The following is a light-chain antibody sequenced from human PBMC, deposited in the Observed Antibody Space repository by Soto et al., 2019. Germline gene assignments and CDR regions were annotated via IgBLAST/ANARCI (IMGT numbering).Light chain of an antibody. Sequence: EIGLTHSPPTDSLSPGDRATLSCRAIQSVSSSYLAWYQQKPGQAPRLLIYDASNRATDIPARFSGSGSGTDFTLPISSLEPADFAVYYCQQRSNWPPFTFGQGTRLEIK. J-gene: IGKJ5*01. CDR2: DAS. CDR1: QSVSSSY. CDR3: QQRSNWPPFT. V-gene: IGKV3-11*01.